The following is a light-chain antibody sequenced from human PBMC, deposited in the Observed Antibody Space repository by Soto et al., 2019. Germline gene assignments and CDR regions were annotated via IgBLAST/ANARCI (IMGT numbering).Light chain of an antibody. CDR1: QSISSW. CDR3: QQYNSYLWT. V-gene: IGKV1-5*03. J-gene: IGKJ1*01. Sequence: DIQITQSPSTVSASVGDRVIIICRASQSISSWLAWYQQKPGKAPKLLIYKASSLESGVPSRFSGSGSGTEFTLTISSLQPDDFATYYCQQYNSYLWTFGQGTKVDIK. CDR2: KAS.